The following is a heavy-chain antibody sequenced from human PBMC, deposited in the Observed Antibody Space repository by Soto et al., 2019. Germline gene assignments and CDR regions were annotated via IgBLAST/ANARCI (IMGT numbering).Heavy chain of an antibody. CDR2: INSDGSST. Sequence: PGGSLRLSCAASGFPFSSYWMHWVRQAPGKGLVWVSRINSDGSSTSYADSVKGRFTISRDNAKNTLYLQMNSLRAEDTAVYYCARDDPYDSSGWYYYYYYGMDVWGQGTTVTVSS. D-gene: IGHD6-19*01. CDR3: ARDDPYDSSGWYYYYYYGMDV. CDR1: GFPFSSYW. V-gene: IGHV3-74*01. J-gene: IGHJ6*02.